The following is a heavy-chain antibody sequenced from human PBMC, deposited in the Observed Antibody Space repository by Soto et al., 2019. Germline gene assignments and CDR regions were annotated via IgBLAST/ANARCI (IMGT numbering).Heavy chain of an antibody. J-gene: IGHJ4*02. Sequence: GASVKVSCKASGYTFTGYYMHWVRQAPGQGLEWMGWINPNSGGTNYAQKFQGWVTMTRDTSISTAYMELSRLRSDDTAVYYCARDRGDYGANFFDYWGQGTLVTVSS. D-gene: IGHD4-17*01. V-gene: IGHV1-2*04. CDR3: ARDRGDYGANFFDY. CDR2: INPNSGGT. CDR1: GYTFTGYY.